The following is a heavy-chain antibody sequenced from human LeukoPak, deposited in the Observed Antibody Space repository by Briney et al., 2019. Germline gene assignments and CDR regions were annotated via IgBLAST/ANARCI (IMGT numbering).Heavy chain of an antibody. D-gene: IGHD3-10*01. Sequence: SETLSLTCAVCGGSFSGYYWSWIRQPPGKGLEWIGEINHIGSTNYNPSLKSRVTISVDPSKNQFSLKLSSVTAADTAVYYCARGASNVLPWFGELLKNNWFDPWGQGTLVTVSS. CDR3: ARGASNVLPWFGELLKNNWFDP. CDR2: INHIGST. V-gene: IGHV4-34*01. CDR1: GGSFSGYY. J-gene: IGHJ5*02.